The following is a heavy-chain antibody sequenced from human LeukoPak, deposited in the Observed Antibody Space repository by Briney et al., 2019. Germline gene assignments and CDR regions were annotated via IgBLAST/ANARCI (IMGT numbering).Heavy chain of an antibody. CDR3: ARDLTVTTFADAFDI. D-gene: IGHD4-17*01. Sequence: GGSRRLSCAASGFTFSDYYMSWIRQGSGKGLEWVSYISSSVSTIYYADSVKGRFTISRDNAKNSLYLQMNRLRAEDTAVYYCARDLTVTTFADAFDIWGQGTMVTVSS. V-gene: IGHV3-11*04. CDR1: GFTFSDYY. CDR2: ISSSVSTI. J-gene: IGHJ3*02.